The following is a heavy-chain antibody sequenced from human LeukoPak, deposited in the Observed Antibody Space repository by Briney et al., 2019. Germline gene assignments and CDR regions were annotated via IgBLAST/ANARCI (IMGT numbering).Heavy chain of an antibody. Sequence: PSETLSLTCAVYGGSFSGYYWSWIRQPPGKGLEWIGEINHSGSTTSNPSLKSRVTTSVDPTKNQLSLKLSSVTGAGPGVYYCARFKYWQLGSLDPWGQGTQVTVSS. V-gene: IGHV4-34*01. CDR2: INHSGST. J-gene: IGHJ5*02. D-gene: IGHD1-26*01. CDR1: GGSFSGYY. CDR3: ARFKYWQLGSLDP.